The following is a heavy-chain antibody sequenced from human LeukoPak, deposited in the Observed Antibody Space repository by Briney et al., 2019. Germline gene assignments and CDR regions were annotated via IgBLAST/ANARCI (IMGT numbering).Heavy chain of an antibody. CDR3: ARGCSGGSCYMKVEFDP. V-gene: IGHV1-18*04. J-gene: IGHJ5*02. D-gene: IGHD2-15*01. CDR1: GYTFTSYG. CDR2: ISAYNGNT. Sequence: ASVKVSCKASGYTFTSYGISWVRQAPGQGLEWMGWISAYNGNTNYAQKLQGRVTMTTDTSTSTAYMELRSLRFDDTAVYYCARGCSGGSCYMKVEFDPWGQGTLVTVSS.